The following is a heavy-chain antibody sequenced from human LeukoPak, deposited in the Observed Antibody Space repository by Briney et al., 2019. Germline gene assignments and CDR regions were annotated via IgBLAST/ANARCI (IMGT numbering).Heavy chain of an antibody. CDR2: MNPNSGNT. J-gene: IGHJ6*02. CDR1: GYTFTSYD. CDR3: ARGSGYCSGGSCYYYGMDV. V-gene: IGHV1-8*01. Sequence: ASVKVSCKASGYTFTSYDINWVRQAPGQGLEWMGWMNPNSGNTGYAQKFQGRVTMTRSTSISTAYMELSSLRSEDTAVYYCARGSGYCSGGSCYYYGMDVWGQGTTVTVSS. D-gene: IGHD2-15*01.